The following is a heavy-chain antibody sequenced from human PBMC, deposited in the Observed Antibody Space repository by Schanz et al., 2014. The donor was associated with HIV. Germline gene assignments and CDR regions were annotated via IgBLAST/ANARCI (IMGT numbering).Heavy chain of an antibody. CDR3: AREGESSGRAGLFDT. CDR1: GFTFSNYG. CDR2: MSHDGFSK. Sequence: QEQLVESGGGVVQPGRSLRLSCAASGFTFSNYGMHWVRQAPGKGLDWVAAMSHDGFSKYFADSVKGRFTISRENSKNTVQCHSVCVRRVYTAVYYCAREGESSGRAGLFDTWGQGAMVTVSS. J-gene: IGHJ3*02. V-gene: IGHV3-30*19. D-gene: IGHD3-22*01.